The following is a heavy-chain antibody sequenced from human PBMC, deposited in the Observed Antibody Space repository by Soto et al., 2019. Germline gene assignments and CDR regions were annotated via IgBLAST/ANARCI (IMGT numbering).Heavy chain of an antibody. Sequence: QVQLVQSGAEVKKPGSSVKVSCKASGGTFSSYAISWVRQAPGQGLEWMGGIIPIFGTANYAQKFQGRVTITADKSASTAYMELSSLRSEDTAVYYCARAAYCGGDCYSAADYWGQGTLVTVSS. CDR1: GGTFSSYA. CDR3: ARAAYCGGDCYSAADY. V-gene: IGHV1-69*06. CDR2: IIPIFGTA. D-gene: IGHD2-21*02. J-gene: IGHJ4*02.